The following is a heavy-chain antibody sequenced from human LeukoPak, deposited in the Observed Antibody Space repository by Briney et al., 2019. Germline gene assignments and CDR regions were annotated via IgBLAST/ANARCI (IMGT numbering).Heavy chain of an antibody. Sequence: SGDFVNYADSVKGRFTISRDNAKNSLYLQMDSLRAEDTAVYYCAREARATPDFWGQGTVVTVSS. V-gene: IGHV3-11*01. CDR3: AREARATPDF. D-gene: IGHD1-26*01. CDR2: SGDFV. J-gene: IGHJ4*02.